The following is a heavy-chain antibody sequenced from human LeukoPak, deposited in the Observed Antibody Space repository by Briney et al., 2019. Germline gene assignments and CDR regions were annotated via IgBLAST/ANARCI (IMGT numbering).Heavy chain of an antibody. J-gene: IGHJ4*02. CDR1: GYTFTSYD. V-gene: IGHV1-8*01. D-gene: IGHD3-22*01. CDR2: MNPNSGNT. Sequence: ASVTVSCTASGYTFTSYDINWVRQATGQGLEWMGWMNPNSGNTGYAQKFQGRVTMTRNTSISTAYMELSSLRSEDTAVYYCARGKGYYDSSGQNFDYWGQGTLVTVSS. CDR3: ARGKGYYDSSGQNFDY.